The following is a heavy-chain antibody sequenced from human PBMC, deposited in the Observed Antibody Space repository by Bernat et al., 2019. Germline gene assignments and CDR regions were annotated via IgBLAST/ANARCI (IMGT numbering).Heavy chain of an antibody. Sequence: EVQLVESGGGLVQPGGSLRLSCAASGFTFSSYSMNWVRQAPGKGLEWVSYISSSSTIYYADSVKGRFTISRDNAKNSLYLQMNSLRAEDTAVYYCARDAAYCGGDCYSRYYYGMDVWGQGTTVTVSS. CDR3: ARDAAYCGGDCYSRYYYGMDV. CDR1: GFTFSSYS. J-gene: IGHJ6*02. CDR2: ISSSSTI. V-gene: IGHV3-48*01. D-gene: IGHD2-21*02.